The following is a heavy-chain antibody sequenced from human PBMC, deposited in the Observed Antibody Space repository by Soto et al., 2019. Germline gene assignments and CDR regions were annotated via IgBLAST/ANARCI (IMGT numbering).Heavy chain of an antibody. J-gene: IGHJ6*02. CDR2: IWYDGSNK. CDR3: ARETAGYRGYYYYGMDV. D-gene: IGHD2-15*01. CDR1: GFTFSSYG. V-gene: IGHV3-33*01. Sequence: GGSLRLSCAASGFTFSSYGMHWVRQAPGKGLEWVAVIWYDGSNKYYADSVKGRFTISRDNSKNTLYLQMNSLRAKDTAVYYCARETAGYRGYYYYGMDVWGQGTTVTVSS.